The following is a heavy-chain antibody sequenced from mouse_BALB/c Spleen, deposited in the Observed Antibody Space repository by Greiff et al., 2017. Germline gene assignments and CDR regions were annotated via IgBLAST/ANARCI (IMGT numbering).Heavy chain of an antibody. CDR2: IYPGSGGT. V-gene: IGHV1-54*01. D-gene: IGHD1-1*01. CDR1: GYAFTNYL. J-gene: IGHJ1*01. CDR3: ARSDYYGSSPWYFDF. Sequence: VQLQQSGAELVRPGTSVKVSCKASGYAFTNYLIEWVQQRPGQGLEWIGVIYPGSGGTNDNEKFKGKATLTADNSSSTAYMQLSSLTADDSAVYFCARSDYYGSSPWYFDFWGEGTTVTVSA.